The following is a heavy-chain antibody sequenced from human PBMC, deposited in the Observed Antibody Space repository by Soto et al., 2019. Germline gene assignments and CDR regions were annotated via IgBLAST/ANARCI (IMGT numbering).Heavy chain of an antibody. CDR2: INEDGGGK. Sequence: GGSLRLSCAASGFSFSTYWMSWVRQAPGKGLEWVANINEDGGGKYYVDSVKGRFTVSRDNAKNSLFLQLDYPRVEDTAVYYCARTKGAVAYDSWGQGTVVTIS. CDR1: GFSFSTYW. V-gene: IGHV3-7*01. J-gene: IGHJ3*01. D-gene: IGHD3-16*01. CDR3: ARTKGAVAYDS.